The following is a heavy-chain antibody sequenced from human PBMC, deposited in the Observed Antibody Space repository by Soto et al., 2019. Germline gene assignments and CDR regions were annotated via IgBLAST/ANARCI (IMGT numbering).Heavy chain of an antibody. J-gene: IGHJ5*02. V-gene: IGHV1-3*01. CDR1: GYTFTSYA. Sequence: ASVNGSCKASGYTFTSYAMHWVRQAPGKRLEWKGRINAGNGNTKYSQKFQGRVTITRDTSASTAYMELSSLRSEDTAVYYCARDIVVVVAATRTNWFDPRGQGTLVTVSS. CDR3: ARDIVVVVAATRTNWFDP. D-gene: IGHD2-15*01. CDR2: INAGNGNT.